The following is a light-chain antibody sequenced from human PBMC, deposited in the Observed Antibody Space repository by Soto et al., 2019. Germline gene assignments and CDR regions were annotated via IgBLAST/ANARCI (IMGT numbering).Light chain of an antibody. CDR2: GAS. CDR1: QTVSSNY. V-gene: IGKV3-20*01. CDR3: QQYDTSPLT. Sequence: ESILPPSPATLSLSPGERATLSCRASQTVSSNYLAWCQQRPGQAPRLLIYGASTRAAGIPDRFSGSGSGTDFTLTITRLEPEDFAVYFCQQYDTSPLTFGGGTKV. J-gene: IGKJ4*01.